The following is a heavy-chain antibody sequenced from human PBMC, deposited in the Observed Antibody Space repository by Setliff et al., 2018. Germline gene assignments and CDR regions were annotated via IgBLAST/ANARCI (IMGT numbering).Heavy chain of an antibody. V-gene: IGHV4-4*07. D-gene: IGHD6-19*01. Sequence: SETLSLTCTVSGGSISSYYWRWIRQPAGKGLEWIGRLYTSGGTNYNPSLKSRVTMSIDTSKNQFSLKLNSVTAADMAVYYCAREQWLDPPGYYYMDVWAKGTTVTVS. J-gene: IGHJ6*03. CDR1: GGSISSYY. CDR3: AREQWLDPPGYYYMDV. CDR2: LYTSGGT.